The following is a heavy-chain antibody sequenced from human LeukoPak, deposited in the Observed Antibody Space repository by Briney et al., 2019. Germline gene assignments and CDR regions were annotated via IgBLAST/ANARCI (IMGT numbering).Heavy chain of an antibody. V-gene: IGHV3-11*01. CDR2: ISPSGTTM. CDR3: AKEGRGLDY. CDR1: GFTFSDSY. D-gene: IGHD3-10*01. Sequence: PGGSLRLSCAASGFTFSDSYMNWIRQAPGKGLEWVSYISPSGTTMFSADSVKGRFTISRDNSKNSLYLQMNSLRAEDTAVYYCAKEGRGLDYWGQGTLVTVSS. J-gene: IGHJ4*02.